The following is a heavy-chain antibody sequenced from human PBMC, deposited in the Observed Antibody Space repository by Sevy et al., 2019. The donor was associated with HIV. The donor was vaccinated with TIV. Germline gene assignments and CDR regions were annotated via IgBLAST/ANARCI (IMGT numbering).Heavy chain of an antibody. CDR1: GFTFTGST. Sequence: GGSLRLSCAASGFTFTGSTMYWVRQASGKGLEWVARIRSRAKTYATAYAASVKGRFTISRDDSGNTAYLQMNSLKTEDTAVYYCSSQRTIAVAGDYFDYWGQGTLVTVSS. J-gene: IGHJ4*02. D-gene: IGHD6-19*01. CDR2: IRSRAKTYAT. V-gene: IGHV3-73*01. CDR3: SSQRTIAVAGDYFDY.